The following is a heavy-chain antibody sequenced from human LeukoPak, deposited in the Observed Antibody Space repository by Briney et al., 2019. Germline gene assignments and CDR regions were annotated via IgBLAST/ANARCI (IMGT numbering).Heavy chain of an antibody. J-gene: IGHJ4*02. CDR1: GFTFTSSA. CDR2: IVVGSGNT. Sequence: SVKVSCKASGFTFTSSAMQWVRQARGQRLEWIGWIVVGSGNTNYAQKFQERVTITRDMSTSTAYMELSPVTAADTAVYYCARHRYSSSWLSYWGQGTLVTVSS. CDR3: ARHRYSSSWLSY. D-gene: IGHD6-13*01. V-gene: IGHV1-58*02.